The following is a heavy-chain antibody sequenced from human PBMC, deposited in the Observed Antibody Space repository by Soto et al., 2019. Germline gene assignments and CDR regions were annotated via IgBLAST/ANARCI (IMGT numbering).Heavy chain of an antibody. V-gene: IGHV4-39*01. J-gene: IGHJ4*02. CDR2: VYYSGST. CDR3: ARDVVVAATVGLDY. Sequence: QLQLQESGPGLVKPSETLSLTCTVSVGSISSSSYYWGWIRQPPGKGLEWIGSVYYSGSTYYNPSLKSRVTISVDTSKNQFPLKLSSVTAADTAVYYCARDVVVAATVGLDYGGQGTLVMVSS. D-gene: IGHD2-15*01. CDR1: VGSISSSSYY.